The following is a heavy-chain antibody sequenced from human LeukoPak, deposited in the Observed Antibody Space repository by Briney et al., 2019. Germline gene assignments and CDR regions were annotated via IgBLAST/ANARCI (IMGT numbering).Heavy chain of an antibody. CDR3: ASSSLYSGTYAGYFDY. Sequence: SETLSLTCTVSGGSISSSSYYWGWIRQPPGKGLEWIGSIYYSGSTYYNPSLKSRVTISVDTSKNQFSLKLSSVTAADTAVYYCASSSLYSGTYAGYFDYWGQGILVTVSS. D-gene: IGHD1-26*01. J-gene: IGHJ4*02. CDR1: GGSISSSSYY. CDR2: IYYSGST. V-gene: IGHV4-39*07.